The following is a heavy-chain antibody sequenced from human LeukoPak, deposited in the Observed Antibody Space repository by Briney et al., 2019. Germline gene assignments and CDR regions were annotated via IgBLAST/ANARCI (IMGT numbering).Heavy chain of an antibody. D-gene: IGHD3-3*02. CDR3: AKDALANYYYYYMDV. Sequence: GESLKISCAASGFTFSSYGMHWVRQAPGQGLEWVAFIRYDGSNKYYADSVKGRFTISRDNSKNTLYLQMNSLRAEDTAVYYCAKDALANYYYYYMDVWGKGTTVTISS. J-gene: IGHJ6*03. V-gene: IGHV3-30*02. CDR2: IRYDGSNK. CDR1: GFTFSSYG.